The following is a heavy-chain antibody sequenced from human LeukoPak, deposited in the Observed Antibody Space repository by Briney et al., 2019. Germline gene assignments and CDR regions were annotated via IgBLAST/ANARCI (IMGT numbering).Heavy chain of an antibody. CDR3: ARDPNVDYIGAFDM. Sequence: GGSLRLSCTASGFTFSAYAMMWVRQAPGKGPEWGSAIRGGGGSAFYADSVKGRFTISRDNSKYTLFLQMNSLRAEDTAVYYCARDPNVDYIGAFDMWGPGTMVTVSS. CDR2: IRGGGGSA. CDR1: GFTFSAYA. D-gene: IGHD4-17*01. J-gene: IGHJ3*02. V-gene: IGHV3-23*01.